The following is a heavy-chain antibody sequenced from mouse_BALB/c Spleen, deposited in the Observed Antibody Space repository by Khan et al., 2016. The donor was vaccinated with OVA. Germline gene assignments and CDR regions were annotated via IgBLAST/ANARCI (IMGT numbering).Heavy chain of an antibody. Sequence: QIQLVQSGPELKKPGVTVKISCKASGYTFTTYGMNWVKQAPGKGLKWMGWINTYTGEPTYVDDFKGRFAFSLETSASTAYLQINNLKNEDTATFFCARVGYSGTMDYWGQGTSVTVSS. V-gene: IGHV9-3-1*01. CDR2: INTYTGEP. J-gene: IGHJ4*01. CDR1: GYTFTTYG. CDR3: ARVGYSGTMDY. D-gene: IGHD2-14*01.